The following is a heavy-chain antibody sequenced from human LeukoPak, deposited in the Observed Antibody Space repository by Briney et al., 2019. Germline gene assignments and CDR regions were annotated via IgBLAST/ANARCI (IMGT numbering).Heavy chain of an antibody. V-gene: IGHV3-48*03. CDR1: GFTFSSYE. J-gene: IGHJ6*03. CDR3: AREPYDFWSAASVPGSYYMDV. D-gene: IGHD3-3*01. CDR2: ISSSGGTI. Sequence: GGSLRLSCAASGFTFSSYEMNWVRRAPGKGLEWVSYISSSGGTIYYADSVKGRFTISRGNAKNSLYLQMNSLRAEDTAVYYCAREPYDFWSAASVPGSYYMDVWGKGTTVTVSS.